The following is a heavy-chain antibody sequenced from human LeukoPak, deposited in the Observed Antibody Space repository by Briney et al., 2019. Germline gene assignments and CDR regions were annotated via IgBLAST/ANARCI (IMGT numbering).Heavy chain of an antibody. V-gene: IGHV3-21*01. CDR1: GFTFTTYS. D-gene: IGHD5-18*01. Sequence: PGGSLRLSCEASGFTFTTYSMTWVRQAPGKGLEWVSIISSGSSAIFSADALKGRFTISRDDAKNLLYLDMNSLRAEDTAVYYCARARSSYGYGDAFDIWGQGTMVTVSS. CDR3: ARARSSYGYGDAFDI. J-gene: IGHJ3*02. CDR2: ISSGSSAI.